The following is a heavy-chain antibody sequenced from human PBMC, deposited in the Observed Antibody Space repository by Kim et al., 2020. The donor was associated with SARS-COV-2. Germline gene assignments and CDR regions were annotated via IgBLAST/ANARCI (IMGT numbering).Heavy chain of an antibody. D-gene: IGHD3-22*01. V-gene: IGHV4-59*01. CDR3: ARSGVITYYYYYGMDV. Sequence: LKSRVTISVDTSKNQFSLKLSSVTAADTAVYYCARSGVITYYYYYGMDVWGQGTTVTVSS. J-gene: IGHJ6*02.